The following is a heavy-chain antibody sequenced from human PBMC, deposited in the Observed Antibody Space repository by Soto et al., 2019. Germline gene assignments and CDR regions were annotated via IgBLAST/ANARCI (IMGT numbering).Heavy chain of an antibody. J-gene: IGHJ5*02. CDR1: GFIFTDYA. D-gene: IGHD3-3*01. CDR3: VKRPDSSDRSGYPA. Sequence: PGGSLRLSCAASGFIFTDYAMTWVRQAPGKGLEWVSVISGSGVSIYYTDSVRGRFTISRDNSKNTLYLQMHSLRPEDTAVYFCVKRPDSSDRSGYPAWGQGILVTVSS. V-gene: IGHV3-23*01. CDR2: ISGSGVSI.